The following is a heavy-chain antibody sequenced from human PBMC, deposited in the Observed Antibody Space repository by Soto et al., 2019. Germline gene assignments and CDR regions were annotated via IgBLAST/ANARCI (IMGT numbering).Heavy chain of an antibody. J-gene: IGHJ6*02. D-gene: IGHD3-22*01. CDR2: IVVGSGNT. V-gene: IGHV1-58*01. Sequence: ASVKVSCKASGFTFTSSAVQWVRQARGQRLEWIGWIVVGSGNTNYAQKFQERVTITRDMSTSKAYMELSSLRSEDTAVYYCAASLMVTMNQSPPYYYYYGMDVWGQGTTVTVSS. CDR1: GFTFTSSA. CDR3: AASLMVTMNQSPPYYYYYGMDV.